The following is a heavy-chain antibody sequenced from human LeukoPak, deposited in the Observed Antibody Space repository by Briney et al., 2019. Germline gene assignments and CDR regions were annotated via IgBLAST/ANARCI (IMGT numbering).Heavy chain of an antibody. CDR1: GFTVSSNY. J-gene: IGHJ4*02. CDR2: IYSGGST. D-gene: IGHD5-12*01. V-gene: IGHV3-66*01. CDR3: ARSGYNVPFDY. Sequence: GGSLRLSCAASGFTVSSNYMSWVRQAPGKGLEWVSDIYSGGSTYYADSVKGRFTISRDNSKNTLYLQMNSLRAEDTAVYYCARSGYNVPFDYWGQGTLVTVSS.